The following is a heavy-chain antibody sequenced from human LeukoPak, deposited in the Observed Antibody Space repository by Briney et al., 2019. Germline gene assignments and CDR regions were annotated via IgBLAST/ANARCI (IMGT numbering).Heavy chain of an antibody. Sequence: SETLSLTCTVSGGSISSYYWSWIRQPPGKGLEWIGYIYYSGSTNYNPSLKSRVTMSVDTSKIQFSLKLSSVTAADTAVYYCARESSSTWDAFDIWGQGRMVTVSS. D-gene: IGHD2-2*01. CDR3: ARESSSTWDAFDI. CDR1: GGSISSYY. V-gene: IGHV4-59*01. J-gene: IGHJ3*02. CDR2: IYYSGST.